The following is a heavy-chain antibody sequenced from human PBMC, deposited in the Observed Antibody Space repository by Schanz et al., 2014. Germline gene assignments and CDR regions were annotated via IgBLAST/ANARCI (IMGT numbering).Heavy chain of an antibody. D-gene: IGHD5-12*01. J-gene: IGHJ3*01. CDR3: ARDGGRDGYNLAFDV. Sequence: EVQLVESGGGLIQPGGSLRLSCAVSGFTVNTNYMSWVRQAPGKGLEWISSMYINSGSTQYADSVKGRFIISRDSSKKTLFLQMNSLRAEDPAVYFCARDGGRDGYNLAFDVWGQGTLVTVSS. V-gene: IGHV3-53*01. CDR2: MYINSGST. CDR1: GFTVNTNY.